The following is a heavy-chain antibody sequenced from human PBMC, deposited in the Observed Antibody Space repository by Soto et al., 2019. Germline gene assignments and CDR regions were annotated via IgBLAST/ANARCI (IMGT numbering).Heavy chain of an antibody. CDR2: IIPIFGTA. J-gene: IGHJ5*02. V-gene: IGHV1-69*13. CDR3: ARGSVTTVYNWFDP. D-gene: IGHD4-17*01. CDR1: GVTFSSYA. Sequence: GXSVKVSCKASGVTFSSYAISWVRQSPGQGLEWMGGIIPIFGTANYAQKFQGRVTITADESTSTAYMELSSLRSEDTAVYYCARGSVTTVYNWFDPWGQGTLVKVSS.